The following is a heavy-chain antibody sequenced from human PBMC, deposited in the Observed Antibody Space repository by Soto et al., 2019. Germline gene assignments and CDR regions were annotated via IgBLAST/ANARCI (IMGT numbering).Heavy chain of an antibody. CDR2: INPNSGGT. Sequence: QVQLVQSGAEVKKPGASVKVSCKASGYTFTGYYMHWVRQAPGQGLEWMGWINPNSGGTNYAQKCQGWVTMTRDTSIRTAYRELSRLRSDDTAVYYCARGGNYYGSGSYAPPRMDVWGKGTTVTVSS. CDR3: ARGGNYYGSGSYAPPRMDV. D-gene: IGHD3-10*01. J-gene: IGHJ6*03. CDR1: GYTFTGYY. V-gene: IGHV1-2*04.